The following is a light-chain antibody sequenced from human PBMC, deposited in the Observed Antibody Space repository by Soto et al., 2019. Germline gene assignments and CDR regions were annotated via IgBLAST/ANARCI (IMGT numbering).Light chain of an antibody. CDR2: AAS. J-gene: IGKJ4*01. V-gene: IGKV1-17*01. Sequence: DVQMTQSPSSLSASVGDRVTITCRASQGSGNDLGWYQQKPGKAPKRLIYAASSLQSGVPSRFSGSESGTEFTLTISSLQPEDFATYYCQQYNSYPLTFGGGTKVEVK. CDR1: QGSGND. CDR3: QQYNSYPLT.